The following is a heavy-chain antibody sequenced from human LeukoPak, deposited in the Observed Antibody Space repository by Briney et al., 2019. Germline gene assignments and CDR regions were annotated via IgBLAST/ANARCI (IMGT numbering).Heavy chain of an antibody. V-gene: IGHV3-11*01. CDR1: GFTFSDYY. D-gene: IGHD3-22*01. CDR2: ISSSGTNI. Sequence: GGSLGLSCAPSGFTFSDYYMSWIRQAPGKGREWVSYISSSGTNIYYADSVKGRLTISRDNAKNSLYLHMNSLRAEDTAVYYCARGLLSNNKGYDYWGQGTLVTVSS. J-gene: IGHJ4*02. CDR3: ARGLLSNNKGYDY.